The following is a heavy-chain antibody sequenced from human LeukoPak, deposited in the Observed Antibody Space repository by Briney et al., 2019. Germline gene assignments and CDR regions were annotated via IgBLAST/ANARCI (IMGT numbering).Heavy chain of an antibody. V-gene: IGHV4-4*07. CDR1: GASISSYY. CDR3: ARTQQWLPIDY. Sequence: PSETPSLTCNVSGASISSYYWTWIRKPAGKGLEWIGRINTSGRTNYNPSLKSRVTMSVDTSKNQFSLKLISVTAADTAVYYCARTQQWLPIDYWGQGTLVTVSS. CDR2: INTSGRT. D-gene: IGHD6-19*01. J-gene: IGHJ4*02.